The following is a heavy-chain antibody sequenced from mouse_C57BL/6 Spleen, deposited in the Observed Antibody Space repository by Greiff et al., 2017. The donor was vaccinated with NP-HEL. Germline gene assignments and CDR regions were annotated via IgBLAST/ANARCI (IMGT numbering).Heavy chain of an antibody. CDR1: GFTFSDYY. CDR3: ARARGYYDYDPYYFDY. V-gene: IGHV5-16*01. D-gene: IGHD2-4*01. Sequence: EVMLVESEGGLVQPGSSMKLSCTASGFTFSDYYMAWVRQVPEKGLEWVANINYDGSSTYYLDSLKSRFIISRDNAKNILYLQMSSLKSEDTATYYCARARGYYDYDPYYFDYWGQGTTLTVSS. J-gene: IGHJ2*01. CDR2: INYDGSST.